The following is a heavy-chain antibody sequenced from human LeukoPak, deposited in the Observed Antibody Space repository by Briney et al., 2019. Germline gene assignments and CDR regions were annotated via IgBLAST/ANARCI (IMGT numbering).Heavy chain of an antibody. J-gene: IGHJ4*02. V-gene: IGHV3-48*02. CDR2: ISTGSSTT. CDR1: EFAFSTYN. D-gene: IGHD4-17*01. CDR3: ARTLYGDLDY. Sequence: GGSLRLSCAASEFAFSTYNMNWVRQAPGKGLEWVSYISTGSSTTYYADSVKGRFTISRDNVENSLYLQMNSLRDEDTAVYYCARTLYGDLDYWGQGTLVTVSS.